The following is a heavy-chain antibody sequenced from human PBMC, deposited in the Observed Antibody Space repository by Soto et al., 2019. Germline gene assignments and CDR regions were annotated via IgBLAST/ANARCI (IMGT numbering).Heavy chain of an antibody. D-gene: IGHD2-15*01. CDR3: ARGQYGGKGY. V-gene: IGHV3-7*03. J-gene: IGHJ4*02. Sequence: GGSLRLSCAASGFTFSSYWMNWVRQAPGKGLEWVANIKEDGSEKNYVDSVKGRFIISRDNAKESLFLQMNSLRAEDTAVYYCARGQYGGKGYWGQGTLVTVSP. CDR1: GFTFSSYW. CDR2: IKEDGSEK.